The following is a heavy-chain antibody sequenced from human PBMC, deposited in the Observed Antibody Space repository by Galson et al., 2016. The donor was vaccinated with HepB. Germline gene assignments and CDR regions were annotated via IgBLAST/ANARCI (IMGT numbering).Heavy chain of an antibody. J-gene: IGHJ3*02. D-gene: IGHD3-22*01. CDR2: TYYRSKWHN. Sequence: CAITGDSVSSDSATWNWIRQSPSRGLEWLGRTYYRSKWHNDYALSVKSRISINADTSKNQISLQLNSVSPEDTAVYYCARVPLLFVDAVGYDAFDIWGQGTLFTVSS. CDR1: GDSVSSDSAT. V-gene: IGHV6-1*01. CDR3: ARVPLLFVDAVGYDAFDI.